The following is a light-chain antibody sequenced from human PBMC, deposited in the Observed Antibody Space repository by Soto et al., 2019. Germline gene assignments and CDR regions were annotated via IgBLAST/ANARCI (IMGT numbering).Light chain of an antibody. CDR2: AAS. J-gene: IGKJ4*01. CDR3: QQLNIYR. CDR1: QDISGY. V-gene: IGKV1-9*01. Sequence: DIQLTQSPSFLSASVGDRVTISCRASQDISGYLAWYQQKPGKAPKLLIYAASPLQSMVPPRFSGSGSGTYFTLTTSSLQPDDFSTFYCQQLNIYRFGGGTKVHIK.